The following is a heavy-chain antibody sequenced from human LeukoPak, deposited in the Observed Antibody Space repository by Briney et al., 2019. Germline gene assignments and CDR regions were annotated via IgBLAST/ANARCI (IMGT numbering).Heavy chain of an antibody. V-gene: IGHV5-51*01. D-gene: IGHD1-7*01. J-gene: IGHJ4*02. CDR2: IYPGDSDT. Sequence: GESLKISCKGSGYSFTSYWIGCVRQMLGKALEWMGIIYPGDSDTRYSPSFQGHVTISADKSISPPYLQWRSLKPSDTAMYYCARSPEELPDYWGQGTLVTVSS. CDR1: GYSFTSYW. CDR3: ARSPEELPDY.